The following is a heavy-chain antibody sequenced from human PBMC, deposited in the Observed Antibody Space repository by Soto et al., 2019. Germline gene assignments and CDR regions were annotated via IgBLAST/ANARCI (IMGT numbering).Heavy chain of an antibody. V-gene: IGHV4-30-4*01. Sequence: QVQLQEPGPGLVKPSQNLSLSCTVSSSSVISGDYYWSWIRQPPGKGLEWIASIYYRGGAYYNPSLASRVTISMGPSKNQFALRLNSVSAADTAVYYCARGWGDNWNCYYDYALDVWGQGNTVTVSS. CDR2: IYYRGGA. D-gene: IGHD1-7*01. J-gene: IGHJ6*02. CDR3: ARGWGDNWNCYYDYALDV. CDR1: SSSVISGDYY.